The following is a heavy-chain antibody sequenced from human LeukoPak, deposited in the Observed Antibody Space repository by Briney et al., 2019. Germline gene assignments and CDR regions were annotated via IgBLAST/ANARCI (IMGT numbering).Heavy chain of an antibody. CDR2: IYYSGNT. D-gene: IGHD2-15*01. CDR3: ARHLSPYGTLIGSFDI. J-gene: IGHJ3*02. CDR1: GVSISSSNSY. V-gene: IGHV4-39*01. Sequence: SETLSLTCTVSGVSISSSNSYWGWIRQPPGKGLEWIGSIYYSGNTYYNASLKSQVSISIDTSKNRFSLKLTSVTAADTAVYYCARHLSPYGTLIGSFDIWGQGTMVTVSS.